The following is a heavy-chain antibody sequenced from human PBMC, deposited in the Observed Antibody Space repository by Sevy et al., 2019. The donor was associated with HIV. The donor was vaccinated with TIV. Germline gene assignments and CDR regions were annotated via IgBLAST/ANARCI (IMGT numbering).Heavy chain of an antibody. CDR2: MNPNTGNT. Sequence: ASVKFSCKASGYTFTSYDINWVRQASGQGLEWMGWMNPNTGNTGYAQKFQGRVTMTRNTSISTAYMELSSLRSEDTAVYYCARHRDYYDSSGYGTFDPWGQGTLVTVSS. CDR1: GYTFTSYD. D-gene: IGHD3-22*01. V-gene: IGHV1-8*01. J-gene: IGHJ5*02. CDR3: ARHRDYYDSSGYGTFDP.